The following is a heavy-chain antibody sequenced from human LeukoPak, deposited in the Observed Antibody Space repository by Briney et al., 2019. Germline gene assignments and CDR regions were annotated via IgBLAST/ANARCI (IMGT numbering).Heavy chain of an antibody. V-gene: IGHV3-9*01. CDR1: GFTFSSYA. J-gene: IGHJ4*02. D-gene: IGHD6-13*01. CDR2: ISWNSGSI. Sequence: GGSLRLSCAASGFTFSSYAMHWVRQAPGKGLEWVSGISWNSGSIGYADSVKGRFTISRDNAKNSLYLQMNSLRAEDTALYYCAKDLYSSSWYGGYFDYWGQGTLVTVSS. CDR3: AKDLYSSSWYGGYFDY.